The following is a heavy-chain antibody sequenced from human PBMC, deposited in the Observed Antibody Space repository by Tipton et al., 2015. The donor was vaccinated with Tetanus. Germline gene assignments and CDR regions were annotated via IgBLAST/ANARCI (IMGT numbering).Heavy chain of an antibody. Sequence: TLSLTCTVSGGSISSGGYYWSWIRQHPGKGLEWIGYIYYSGSTNYNPSLKSRVTISVDTSKNQFSLKLSSVTAADTAVYYCARGFSWSSYYYYYGMDVWGQGTTVTVSS. V-gene: IGHV4-31*03. CDR2: IYYSGST. CDR1: GGSISSGGYY. J-gene: IGHJ6*02. D-gene: IGHD3-3*01. CDR3: ARGFSWSSYYYYYGMDV.